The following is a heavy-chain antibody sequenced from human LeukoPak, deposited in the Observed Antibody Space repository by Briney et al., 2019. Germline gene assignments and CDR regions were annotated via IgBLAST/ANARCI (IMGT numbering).Heavy chain of an antibody. Sequence: PGGSLRLSCAASGFTFSGNGMSWVRQAPGKGLECLSYISADSRTIYYADSVKGRFTISRDNAENSLYLQMHTLRDEDTAVYYCATNPRSGSWGWGQGTMVSVST. CDR3: ATNPRSGSWG. CDR2: ISADSRTI. J-gene: IGHJ3*01. D-gene: IGHD1-26*01. CDR1: GFTFSGNG. V-gene: IGHV3-48*02.